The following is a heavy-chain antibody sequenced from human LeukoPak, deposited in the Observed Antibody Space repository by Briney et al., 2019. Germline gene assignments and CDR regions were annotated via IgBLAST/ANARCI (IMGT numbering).Heavy chain of an antibody. CDR3: ARHSDGGSCSSTSCYKRWFDP. D-gene: IGHD2-2*02. CDR2: IRGSGGST. V-gene: IGHV3-23*01. Sequence: GGSLRLSCAASGFAFSSYAMTWVRQAPGKGLEWVSSIRGSGGSTYYADSVKGRLTVSRDNSKSMVYLQMSSLRAEETAVYYCARHSDGGSCSSTSCYKRWFDPWGQGTLVTVSS. J-gene: IGHJ5*02. CDR1: GFAFSSYA.